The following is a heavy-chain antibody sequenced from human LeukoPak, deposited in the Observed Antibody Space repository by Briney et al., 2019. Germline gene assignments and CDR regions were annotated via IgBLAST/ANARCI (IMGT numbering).Heavy chain of an antibody. D-gene: IGHD6-13*01. CDR1: GYTFTGYY. Sequence: ASVKVSCKASGYTFTGYYMHWVRQAPGQGLEWTGWINPNSGGTNYAQKFQGRVTMTRDTSISTAYMELSRLRSDDTAVYYCARDPNIAAAGTWWFDPWGQGTLVTVSS. J-gene: IGHJ5*02. V-gene: IGHV1-2*02. CDR3: ARDPNIAAAGTWWFDP. CDR2: INPNSGGT.